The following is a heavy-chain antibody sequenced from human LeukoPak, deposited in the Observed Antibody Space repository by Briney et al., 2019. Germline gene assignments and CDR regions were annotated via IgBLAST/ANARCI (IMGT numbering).Heavy chain of an antibody. Sequence: GASVKVSCKASGGTFSSYAISWVRQAPGQGLEWMGWISAYNGNTNYAQKLQGRVTMTTDTSTSTAYMELRSLRSDDTAVYYCARSPYCSSTSCYGFGAFDIWGQGTMVTVSS. D-gene: IGHD2-2*01. CDR1: GGTFSSYA. J-gene: IGHJ3*02. CDR2: ISAYNGNT. V-gene: IGHV1-18*01. CDR3: ARSPYCSSTSCYGFGAFDI.